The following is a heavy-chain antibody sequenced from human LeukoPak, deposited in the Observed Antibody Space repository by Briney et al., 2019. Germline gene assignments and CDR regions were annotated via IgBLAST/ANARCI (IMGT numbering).Heavy chain of an antibody. V-gene: IGHV4-59*08. CDR3: ARHVSAASNVFDI. J-gene: IGHJ3*02. CDR1: GASISPYY. Sequence: SETLSLTCSVSGASISPYYWVWIRQPPGKGLEWIGYVFYNGRTSYNPSLKSRVTISVDTSKRQFSLKLTSVTAADTAVYYCARHVSAASNVFDIWGQGIMVIVSS. D-gene: IGHD6-25*01. CDR2: VFYNGRT.